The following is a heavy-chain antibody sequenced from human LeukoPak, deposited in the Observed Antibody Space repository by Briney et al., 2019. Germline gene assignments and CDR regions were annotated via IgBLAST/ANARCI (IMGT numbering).Heavy chain of an antibody. CDR3: ARGATGICFDY. CDR2: ISYDGSNK. Sequence: GGSLRLSCAASGFTFSSYAMHWVRQAPGKWLEWVAVISYDGSNKYYADSVKGRFTISRDNSKNTLYLQMNSLRAEDTAVYYCARGATGICFDYWGQGTLVTVSS. V-gene: IGHV3-30-3*01. D-gene: IGHD1-1*01. J-gene: IGHJ4*02. CDR1: GFTFSSYA.